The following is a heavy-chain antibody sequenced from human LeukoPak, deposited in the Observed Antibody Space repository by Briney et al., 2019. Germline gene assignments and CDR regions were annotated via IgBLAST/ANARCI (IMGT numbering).Heavy chain of an antibody. J-gene: IGHJ6*02. V-gene: IGHV4-61*08. D-gene: IGHD3-9*01. CDR1: GGSISSGGYS. CDR2: IYYSGNA. Sequence: SETLSLTCAVSGGSISSGGYSWSWIRQPPGKGLEWIGYIYYSGNANYNPSLKSRVTISVDTSKNQFSLKLSSVTAADTAVYYCARSLSYYYYGMDVWGQGTTVTVSS. CDR3: ARSLSYYYYGMDV.